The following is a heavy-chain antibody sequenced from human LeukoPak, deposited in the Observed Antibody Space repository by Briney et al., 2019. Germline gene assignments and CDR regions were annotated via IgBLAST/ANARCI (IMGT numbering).Heavy chain of an antibody. CDR3: ARGNYGSGSYYVVDFDY. CDR1: IDSIKNFY. CDR2: IYHTGNT. V-gene: IGHV4-59*12. D-gene: IGHD3-10*01. Sequence: SETLSHTCPVSIDSIKNFYWNWIRQPHGKGLEWIGYIYHTGNTNYNPSLKRRLSMSIDPSKHQFSLKLNSVTATDTAVYYCARGNYGSGSYYVVDFDYWGRGTLVTVSS. J-gene: IGHJ4*02.